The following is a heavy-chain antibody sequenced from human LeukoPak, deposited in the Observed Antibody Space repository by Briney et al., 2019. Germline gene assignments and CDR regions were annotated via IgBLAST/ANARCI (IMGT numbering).Heavy chain of an antibody. CDR3: ARDRADYGSGSLREPGWFDP. V-gene: IGHV4-59*11. D-gene: IGHD3-10*01. Sequence: SETLSLTCIVSGGSISSHYWSWIRQPPGKGLEWIGYIYYTGSTNYNPSLRSRVTIPVDTSKNQFSLRLISVTAADTAVYYCARDRADYGSGSLREPGWFDPWGQGTLVTVSS. CDR2: IYYTGST. J-gene: IGHJ5*02. CDR1: GGSISSHY.